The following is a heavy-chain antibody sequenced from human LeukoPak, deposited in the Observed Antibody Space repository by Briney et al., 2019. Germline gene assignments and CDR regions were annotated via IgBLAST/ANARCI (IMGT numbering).Heavy chain of an antibody. CDR3: ARAVGYNGFLDY. CDR1: GFTFSNYW. V-gene: IGHV3-74*01. CDR2: INSDGINT. J-gene: IGHJ4*02. D-gene: IGHD5-24*01. Sequence: PGGSLRLSCAASGFTFSNYWMHWVRQAPGKGLVWVSRINSDGINTSYADSVKGRFTISRDNAKNSLYLQMNSLRAEDTAVYYCARAVGYNGFLDYWGQGTLVTVSS.